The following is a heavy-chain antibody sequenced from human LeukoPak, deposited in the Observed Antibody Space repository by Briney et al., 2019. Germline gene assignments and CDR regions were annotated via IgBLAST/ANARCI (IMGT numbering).Heavy chain of an antibody. CDR2: IIPIFGTA. Sequence: SVKVSCKASGGTFSSYAISWVRQAPGQGLEWMGGIIPIFGTANYAQKFQGRVTITADESTSTAYMELSSLRSEDTAVYYCVRTLIVANTYNWFDPWGQGTLVTVSS. V-gene: IGHV1-69*13. J-gene: IGHJ5*02. CDR3: VRTLIVANTYNWFDP. D-gene: IGHD2-21*01. CDR1: GGTFSSYA.